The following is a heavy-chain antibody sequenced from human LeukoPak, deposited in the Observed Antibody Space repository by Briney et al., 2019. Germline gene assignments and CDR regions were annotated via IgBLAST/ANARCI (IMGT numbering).Heavy chain of an antibody. Sequence: PGGSLRLSCAASGFTFSSYSMNWVRQAPGKGLEWVSYISSSSSTIYYADSVKGRLTISRDNAKNSLYLQMNSLRAEDTAVYYCARDLVAMVRGGTGMDVWGQGTTVTVSS. V-gene: IGHV3-48*01. J-gene: IGHJ6*02. CDR2: ISSSSSTI. CDR3: ARDLVAMVRGGTGMDV. CDR1: GFTFSSYS. D-gene: IGHD3-10*01.